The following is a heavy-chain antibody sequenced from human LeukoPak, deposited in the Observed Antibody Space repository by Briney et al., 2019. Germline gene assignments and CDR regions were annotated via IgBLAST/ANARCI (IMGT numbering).Heavy chain of an antibody. J-gene: IGHJ5*02. V-gene: IGHV1-24*01. D-gene: IGHD1-26*01. CDR1: GYTLTELS. Sequence: ASVKVSCKVSGYTLTELSMHWVRQAPGKGLEWMGGFDPEDGETIYAQKFQGRVTMTEDTSTDTAYMELSSLRSEDTAVYYCATSRREWELSNWFDPWGQGTLVTVSS. CDR2: FDPEDGET. CDR3: ATSRREWELSNWFDP.